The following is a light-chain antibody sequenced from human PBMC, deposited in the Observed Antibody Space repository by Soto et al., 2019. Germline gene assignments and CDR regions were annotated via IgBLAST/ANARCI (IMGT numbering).Light chain of an antibody. Sequence: QSALTQPASVSGSPGQSITISCTGTSSDVGTYNLVSWYQQHPGKAPKFMIYEGSKRPSGVSNRFSGSQSGNTASLTISGLQAEDEADDWCCSYADNHTSLFGGGTKLTVL. CDR3: CSYADNHTSL. CDR1: SSDVGTYNL. J-gene: IGLJ3*02. CDR2: EGS. V-gene: IGLV2-23*01.